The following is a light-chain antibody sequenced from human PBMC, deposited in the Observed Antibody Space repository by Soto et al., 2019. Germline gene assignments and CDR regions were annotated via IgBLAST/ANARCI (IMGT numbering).Light chain of an antibody. CDR3: EAWDDSLNGPVI. Sequence: QSVLTQPPSASGTPGQRVTISCSGSSSNIGSNTVNWYQQLPGTAPKLLIYSNNQRPSGVPDRFSGSKSGTSASLAISGPQSEDEADYYCEAWDDSLNGPVIFGGGTKLTVL. V-gene: IGLV1-44*01. J-gene: IGLJ2*01. CDR2: SNN. CDR1: SSNIGSNT.